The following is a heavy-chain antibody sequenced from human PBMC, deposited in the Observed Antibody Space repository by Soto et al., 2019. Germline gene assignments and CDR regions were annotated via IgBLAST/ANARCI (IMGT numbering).Heavy chain of an antibody. CDR3: ARASMEDYYDSSGYYYYYGMDV. CDR2: IYYSGST. J-gene: IGHJ6*02. Sequence: SETLSLTCTVSGGSISSGDYYWSWIRQPPGKGLEWIGYIYYSGSTYYNPSLKSRVTISVDTSKNQFSLKLSSVTAADTAVYYCARASMEDYYDSSGYYYYYGMDVWGQGTTVTVSS. CDR1: GGSISSGDYY. V-gene: IGHV4-30-4*01. D-gene: IGHD3-22*01.